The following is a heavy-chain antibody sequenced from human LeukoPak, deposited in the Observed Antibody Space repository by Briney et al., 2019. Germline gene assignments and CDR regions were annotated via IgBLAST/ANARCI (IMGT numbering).Heavy chain of an antibody. Sequence: SETLSLTCAVYGGSFSGYYWSWIRQPPGKGLKWTGEINHSGSTNYNPSLKSRVTISVDTSKNQFSLKLSSVTAADTAVYYCARGYSSSWYRGYYYYGMDVWGQGTTVTVSS. CDR2: INHSGST. V-gene: IGHV4-34*01. D-gene: IGHD6-13*01. J-gene: IGHJ6*02. CDR3: ARGYSSSWYRGYYYYGMDV. CDR1: GGSFSGYY.